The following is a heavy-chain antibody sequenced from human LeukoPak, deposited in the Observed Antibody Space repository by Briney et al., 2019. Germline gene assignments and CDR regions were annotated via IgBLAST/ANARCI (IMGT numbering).Heavy chain of an antibody. V-gene: IGHV6-1*01. CDR3: ARVPTMDRIAVAFDS. CDR1: GDSVSSYTAT. Sequence: SQTLSLTCDISGDSVSSYTATWNWIRQSPSRGLEWLGRTYYRSKWYTDYAVSVKSRITINAETSKNQFSLRLNSATPEDTAVYYCARVPTMDRIAVAFDSWGQGSLVTVSS. CDR2: TYYRSKWYT. J-gene: IGHJ4*02. D-gene: IGHD6-19*01.